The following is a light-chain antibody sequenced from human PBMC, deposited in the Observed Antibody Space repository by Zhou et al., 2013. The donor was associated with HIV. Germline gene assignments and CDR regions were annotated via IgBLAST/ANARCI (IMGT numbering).Light chain of an antibody. J-gene: IGKJ5*01. CDR1: QSVSSN. CDR2: GAS. V-gene: IGKV3-20*01. Sequence: EIVITQSPATLYVSPGESATLSCRASQSVSSNLAWYQQKPGQAPILVMYGASSRATGIPDRFSGTGSGTDFTLTISRLEAEDFAVYYCQHYGSSPPVTFGQGTRLEIK. CDR3: QHYGSSPPVT.